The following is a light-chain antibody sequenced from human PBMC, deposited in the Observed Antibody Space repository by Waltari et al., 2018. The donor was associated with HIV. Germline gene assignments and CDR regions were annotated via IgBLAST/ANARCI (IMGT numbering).Light chain of an antibody. J-gene: IGKJ5*01. CDR1: QSISSY. CDR3: QQNNNFPLT. CDR2: GAS. V-gene: IGKV1-39*01. Sequence: DIQMTQSPSSLSASVGARVTITCRASQSISSYLNWYQQKPGKAPKLLIYGASTLQSGVPSRFSGSGSGREFTLTISSLQPEDRATYYCQQNNNFPLTFGQGTRVEIK.